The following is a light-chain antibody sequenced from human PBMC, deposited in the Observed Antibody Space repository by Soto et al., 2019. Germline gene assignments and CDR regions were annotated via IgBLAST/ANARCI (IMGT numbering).Light chain of an antibody. Sequence: EVVLTQSPATLSLSPGERATLSCRASQNVGNYLAWYQQKPGQAPRLLIYDASDRATGIPTRFSGSRSGTDFTLTISSLEPEDFAVYYCQQRGNWPHTSGPGTKVEIK. V-gene: IGKV3-11*01. CDR2: DAS. CDR1: QNVGNY. J-gene: IGKJ3*01. CDR3: QQRGNWPHT.